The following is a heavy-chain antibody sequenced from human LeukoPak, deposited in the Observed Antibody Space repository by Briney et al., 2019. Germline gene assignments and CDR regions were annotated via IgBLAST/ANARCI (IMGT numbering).Heavy chain of an antibody. CDR3: ARECSSTSCYENWFDP. CDR1: GGTFSSYA. J-gene: IGHJ5*02. V-gene: IGHV1-69*13. CDR2: IIPIFGTA. D-gene: IGHD2-2*01. Sequence: ASVKVSCKASGGTFSSYAISWVRQAPGQGLEWMGGIIPIFGTANYAQKFQGRVTITADESTSTAYMELSSLRSEDTAVYYCARECSSTSCYENWFDPWGQGTLVTVSS.